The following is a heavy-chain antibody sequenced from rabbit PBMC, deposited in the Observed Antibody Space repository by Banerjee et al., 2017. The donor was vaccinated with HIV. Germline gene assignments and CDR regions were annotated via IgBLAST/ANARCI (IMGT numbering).Heavy chain of an antibody. D-gene: IGHD1-1*01. CDR1: GFDFNSYY. CDR3: ARDRHGSSSGYGARLDL. Sequence: EESGGRLVQPGGSLTLSCKASGFDFNSYYISWVRQAPGKGLEWIGIIHAGKGSTEYASWVNGRFTISSDNAQNTVDLKMNSLTAADTATYFCARDRHGSSSGYGARLDLWGPGTLVTVS. V-gene: IGHV1S7*01. CDR2: IHAGKGST. J-gene: IGHJ3*01.